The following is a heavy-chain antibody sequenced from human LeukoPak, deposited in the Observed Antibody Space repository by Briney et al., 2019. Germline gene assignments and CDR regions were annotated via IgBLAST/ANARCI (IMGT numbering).Heavy chain of an antibody. CDR2: IYPGDSDT. D-gene: IGHD3-22*01. J-gene: IGHJ4*02. V-gene: IGHV5-51*01. CDR3: ARLSYYDSSGYNFDY. Sequence: GESLQISCKGSGYSFTSYWIGWVRQMPGKGLEWMGIIYPGDSDTRYSPSFQGQVTISADKSISTAYLQWSSLKASDTAMYYCARLSYYDSSGYNFDYWGQGTLVTVSS. CDR1: GYSFTSYW.